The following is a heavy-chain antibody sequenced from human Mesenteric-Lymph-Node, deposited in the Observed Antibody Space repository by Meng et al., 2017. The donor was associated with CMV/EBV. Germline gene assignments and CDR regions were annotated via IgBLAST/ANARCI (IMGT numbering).Heavy chain of an antibody. Sequence: QVQLVQSRAEVGKPGASVIVSCKASGYTFTDFYIHWVRQAPGQGLEWMGRINPNSGVSNSAQNFQGRVTMTRDTSISTAYMELGRLTSDDTAVYYCARDNVNPEGFDPWGQGTLVTVYS. V-gene: IGHV1-2*06. CDR3: ARDNVNPEGFDP. CDR1: GYTFTDFY. J-gene: IGHJ5*02. D-gene: IGHD2/OR15-2a*01. CDR2: INPNSGVS.